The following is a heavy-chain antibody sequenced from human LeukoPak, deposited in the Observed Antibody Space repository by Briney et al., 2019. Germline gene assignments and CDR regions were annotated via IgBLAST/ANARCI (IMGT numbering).Heavy chain of an antibody. CDR1: GGSFSGYY. Sequence: PSETLSLTCADYGGSFSGYYWSWIRQPPGKGLEWIGEINHSGSTNYNPSLKSRVTISVDTSKNQFSLKLSSVTAADTAVYYCARGNVYYYDSSGYYLNYYYGMTSGAKGPRSPSP. CDR3: ARGNVYYYDSSGYYLNYYYGMTS. CDR2: INHSGST. V-gene: IGHV4-34*01. J-gene: IGHJ6*02. D-gene: IGHD3-22*01.